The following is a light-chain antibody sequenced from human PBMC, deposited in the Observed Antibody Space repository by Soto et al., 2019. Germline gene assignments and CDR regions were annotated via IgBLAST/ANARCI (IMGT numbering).Light chain of an antibody. V-gene: IGKV1-27*01. CDR3: QKYNSVPLR. J-gene: IGKJ4*01. CDR2: AAS. Sequence: DLQVTQSPSSLSASVGDTVTITCRASEGIGNDLAWYQQRPGQVPKLLIFAASTLQSGVPPRFGGSGSGTYFTFTINSLQPEDFATYFCQKYNSVPLRFGGGNKVDMK. CDR1: EGIGND.